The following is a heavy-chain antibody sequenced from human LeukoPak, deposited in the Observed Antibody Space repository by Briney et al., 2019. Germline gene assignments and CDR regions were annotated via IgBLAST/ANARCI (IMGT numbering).Heavy chain of an antibody. V-gene: IGHV4-59*11. Sequence: PSETLSLTCSVSGDSMNSHYWSWIRQTPGKGLEWLGQIYYSGTTNYNPSLKSRATLSVDRSKNQFSLKLTSVTAADTAVYYRARDIREVGATLYFDYWGQGTLVTVSS. CDR3: ARDIREVGATLYFDY. J-gene: IGHJ4*02. CDR2: IYYSGTT. CDR1: GDSMNSHY. D-gene: IGHD1-26*01.